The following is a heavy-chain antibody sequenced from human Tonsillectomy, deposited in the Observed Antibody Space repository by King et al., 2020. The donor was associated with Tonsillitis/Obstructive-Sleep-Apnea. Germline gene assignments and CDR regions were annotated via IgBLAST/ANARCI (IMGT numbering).Heavy chain of an antibody. J-gene: IGHJ4*02. Sequence: VQLVQSGAEVKKPGASVKVSCKASGYTFTSYGISWVRQAPGQGLERMGWISAYNGNTNYAQKLQGRVTMTTDKSTSTAYMELRSLRSDDTAVYYWARFSRVVVIAIAEFDYWGQGTLVTVSS. CDR2: ISAYNGNT. V-gene: IGHV1-18*01. CDR1: GYTFTSYG. CDR3: ARFSRVVVIAIAEFDY. D-gene: IGHD2-21*01.